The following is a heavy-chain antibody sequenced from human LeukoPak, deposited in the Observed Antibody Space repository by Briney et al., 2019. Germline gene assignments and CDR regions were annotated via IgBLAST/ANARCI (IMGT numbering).Heavy chain of an antibody. CDR3: ARTTTFAPHFDY. V-gene: IGHV3-66*01. CDR2: IYSGGTT. J-gene: IGHJ4*02. D-gene: IGHD1-1*01. CDR1: GFTVSSNY. Sequence: GGSLRLSCADSGFTVSSNYMSWVRQAPGKGLEWVSVIYSGGTTYYADSVKGRFTISRDNSKNTLYLQMNSLRAEDTAVYYCARTTTFAPHFDYWGQGTLVTVSS.